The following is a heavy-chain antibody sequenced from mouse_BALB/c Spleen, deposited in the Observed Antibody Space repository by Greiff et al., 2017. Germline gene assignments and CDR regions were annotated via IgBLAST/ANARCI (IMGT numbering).Heavy chain of an antibody. CDR3: ASNYGSSYAMDY. Sequence: VQLQQSGAELVKPGASVKLSCTASGFNITDTYMHWVKQRPEQGLEWIGRIDPANGNTKYDPKFQGKATITADTSSNTAYLQLSSLTSEDTAVYYCASNYGSSYAMDYWGQGTSVTVSS. D-gene: IGHD1-1*01. J-gene: IGHJ4*01. V-gene: IGHV14-3*02. CDR1: GFNITDTY. CDR2: IDPANGNT.